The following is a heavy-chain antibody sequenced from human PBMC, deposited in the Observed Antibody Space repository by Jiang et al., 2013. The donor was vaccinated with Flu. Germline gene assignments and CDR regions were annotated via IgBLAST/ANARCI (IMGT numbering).Heavy chain of an antibody. Sequence: GPGLVKASETLSLTCTVSGGSINSKSYYWGWIRQPPGKGLEWIGSIYYSGSTYYNPSLKSRVTISVDTSKNQFSLRLSSVTAADTAVYYCATQIAVVRDYWGQGTLVTVSS. D-gene: IGHD6-19*01. CDR2: IYYSGST. CDR1: GGSINSKSYY. V-gene: IGHV4-39*01. CDR3: ATQIAVVRDY. J-gene: IGHJ4*02.